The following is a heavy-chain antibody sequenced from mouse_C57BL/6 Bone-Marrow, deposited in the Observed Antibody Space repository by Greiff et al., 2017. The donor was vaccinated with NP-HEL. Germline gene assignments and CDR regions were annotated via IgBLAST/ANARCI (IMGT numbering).Heavy chain of an antibody. CDR3: ACPNWGNYYAMDY. J-gene: IGHJ4*01. Sequence: QVQLQQSGAELARPGASVKLSCKASGYTFTSYGISWVKQRTGQGLEWIGEIYPRSGNTYYNEKFKGKATLTADKSSSTAYMQLSSLTSEDSAVYYCACPNWGNYYAMDYWGQGTSVTVSS. CDR1: GYTFTSYG. CDR2: IYPRSGNT. V-gene: IGHV1-81*01. D-gene: IGHD4-1*02.